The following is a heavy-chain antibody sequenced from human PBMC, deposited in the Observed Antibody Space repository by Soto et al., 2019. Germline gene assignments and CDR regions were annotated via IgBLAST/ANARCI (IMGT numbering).Heavy chain of an antibody. CDR1: GFTFNSYW. V-gene: IGHV3-74*01. CDR3: ARGIRNYYGVDV. J-gene: IGHJ6*02. CDR2: IKFDESIT. D-gene: IGHD2-15*01. Sequence: EVQLVESGGGLVQPGGSLRLSCAASGFTFNSYWMHWVRQAPGKGLVWVSRIKFDESITNYADSVQGRFTISRDNAKNTVYLLMNSLRVEDTAVYYCARGIRNYYGVDVWGQGTTVTVSS.